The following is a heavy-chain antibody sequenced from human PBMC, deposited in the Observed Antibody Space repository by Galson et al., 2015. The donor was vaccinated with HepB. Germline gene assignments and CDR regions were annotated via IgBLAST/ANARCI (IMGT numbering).Heavy chain of an antibody. CDR2: TYYRARWYS. Sequence: CAISGDSVSSNSAAWYWIRQSPSRGLEWLGRTYYRARWYSDYAVSVRSRISINVDTSKNQFSLQLKSVTPEDTATYYCASVAGTIYNYRMDVWGQGTTVTVSS. J-gene: IGHJ6*02. CDR1: GDSVSSNSAA. CDR3: ASVAGTIYNYRMDV. V-gene: IGHV6-1*01. D-gene: IGHD2-15*01.